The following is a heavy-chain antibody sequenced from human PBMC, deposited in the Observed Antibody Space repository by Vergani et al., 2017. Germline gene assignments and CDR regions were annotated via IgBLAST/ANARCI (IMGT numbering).Heavy chain of an antibody. J-gene: IGHJ5*01. CDR2: IKSDGSST. D-gene: IGHD5-24*01. Sequence: DVHLAESGGGFFQPGGSLRLSCSASGFSFNSYWMHWVRQVPGKGLLWVSRIKSDGSSTAYADSVKGRFTISRDNAQNTLYLQMNSLRVEDTGVYYCARARCIETCYMANWLESWGQGTLGTVSS. V-gene: IGHV3-74*03. CDR3: ARARCIETCYMANWLES. CDR1: GFSFNSYW.